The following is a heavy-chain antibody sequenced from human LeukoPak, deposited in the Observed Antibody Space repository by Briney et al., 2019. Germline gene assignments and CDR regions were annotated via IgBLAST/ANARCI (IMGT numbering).Heavy chain of an antibody. CDR2: IGIDSGNT. J-gene: IGHJ4*02. Sequence: GGSLRLSCAASGFTFSDSMNWVRQAPGKGLEWISYIGIDSGNTNYADSVKGRFTISGDKAKNSLYLQMNSLRVEDTAVYYCARDYKYDFDNWGQGTLVTVSS. V-gene: IGHV3-48*01. D-gene: IGHD5-24*01. CDR3: ARDYKYDFDN. CDR1: GFTFSDS.